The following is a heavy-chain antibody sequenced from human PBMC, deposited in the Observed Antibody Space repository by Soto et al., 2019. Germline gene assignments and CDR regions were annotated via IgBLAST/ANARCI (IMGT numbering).Heavy chain of an antibody. V-gene: IGHV3-15*01. Sequence: PGGSLRLSCAASGFSFSNARLSWVRQAPGKGLEWVGRIKSRADGGTTDYTAPVKGRFAISRDDSKNTLYLQMNSLKTEDTAVYYCTTGSTSTKNYWGQGTLVTVSS. CDR3: TTGSTSTKNY. J-gene: IGHJ4*02. CDR2: IKSRADGGTT. CDR1: GFSFSNAR. D-gene: IGHD3-10*01.